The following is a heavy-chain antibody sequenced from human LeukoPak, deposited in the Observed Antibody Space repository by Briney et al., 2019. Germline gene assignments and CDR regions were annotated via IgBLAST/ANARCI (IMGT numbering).Heavy chain of an antibody. Sequence: ASVKVSCKASGYTFTGYYMHWVRQAPGQGLEWMGWINPNSGGTNYAQKFQGKVTMTRDTSISTAYMELSRLRSDDTAVYYCARDYYDSSGYTTDYWGQGTLVTVSS. CDR3: ARDYYDSSGYTTDY. D-gene: IGHD3-22*01. CDR2: INPNSGGT. V-gene: IGHV1-2*02. CDR1: GYTFTGYY. J-gene: IGHJ4*02.